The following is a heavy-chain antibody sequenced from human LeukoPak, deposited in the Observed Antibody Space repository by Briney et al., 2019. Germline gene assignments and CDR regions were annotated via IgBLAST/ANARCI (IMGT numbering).Heavy chain of an antibody. CDR3: AREDSSSDEYYFDY. D-gene: IGHD6-6*01. CDR2: IYHSGST. CDR1: GGSISSGGYY. Sequence: PSETLSLTCTVSGGSISSGGYYWSWIRQPPGKGLEWIGYIYHSGSTYYNPSLKSRVTISVDRSKNQFSLKLSSVTAADTAVYYCAREDSSSDEYYFDYWGQGTLVTVSS. J-gene: IGHJ4*02. V-gene: IGHV4-30-2*01.